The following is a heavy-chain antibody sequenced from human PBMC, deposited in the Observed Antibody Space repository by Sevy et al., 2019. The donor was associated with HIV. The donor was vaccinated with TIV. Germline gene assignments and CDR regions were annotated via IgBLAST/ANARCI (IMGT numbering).Heavy chain of an antibody. Sequence: GGSLRLSCAASGFTFSSYAMHWVRQAPGKGLEWMAVISYDGSNKYYADSVKGRLTISRDNSKNTLYLQMNSLRAEDTAVYYCARGEYSSGWLDYWGQGPLVTVSS. CDR3: ARGEYSSGWLDY. D-gene: IGHD6-19*01. CDR2: ISYDGSNK. V-gene: IGHV3-30-3*01. J-gene: IGHJ4*02. CDR1: GFTFSSYA.